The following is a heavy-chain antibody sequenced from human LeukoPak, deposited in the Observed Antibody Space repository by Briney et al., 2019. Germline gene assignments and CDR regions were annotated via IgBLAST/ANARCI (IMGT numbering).Heavy chain of an antibody. J-gene: IGHJ4*02. CDR3: AKDRRGRGVNYFDY. V-gene: IGHV3-30*18. CDR1: GFTFSSYG. CDR2: ISYDGSNK. Sequence: GGSLRLSCAASGFTFSSYGMHWVRQAPGKGLEWVAVISYDGSNKYYADSVKGRFTISRDNSKNTLYLQMNSLRAEDTAVYYCAKDRRGRGVNYFDYWGRGTLVTVSS. D-gene: IGHD3-10*01.